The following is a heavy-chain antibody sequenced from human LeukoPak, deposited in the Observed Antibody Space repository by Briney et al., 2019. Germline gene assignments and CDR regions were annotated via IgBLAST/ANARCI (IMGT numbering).Heavy chain of an antibody. CDR3: ARDQIVAPYYYYYGMDV. J-gene: IGHJ6*02. D-gene: IGHD5-12*01. CDR2: INPSGGST. Sequence: AXGXTFTSYYMHWVRQAPGQGLEWMGIINPSGGSTSYAQKFQGRVTMTRDTSTSTVYMELSSLRSEDTAVYYCARDQIVAPYYYYYGMDVWGQGTTVTVSS. CDR1: GXTFTSYY. V-gene: IGHV1-46*01.